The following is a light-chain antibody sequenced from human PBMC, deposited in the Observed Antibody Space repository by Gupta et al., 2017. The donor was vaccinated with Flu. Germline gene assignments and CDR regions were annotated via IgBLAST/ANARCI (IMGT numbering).Light chain of an antibody. Sequence: ISCTGTSSDVGGYDYVAGYQQHPGKVPKILIYDVTKRPSGVPDRFSGAKSGNTAFLTVSGLQAEDDVDYYCCSYAGSYAGNYYLLGGGTKLTVL. J-gene: IGLJ2*01. V-gene: IGLV2-11*01. CDR1: SSDVGGYDY. CDR2: DVT. CDR3: CSYAGSYAGNYYL.